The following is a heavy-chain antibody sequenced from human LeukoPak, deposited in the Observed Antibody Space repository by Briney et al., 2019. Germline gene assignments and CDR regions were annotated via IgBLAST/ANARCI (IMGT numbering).Heavy chain of an antibody. CDR1: GGSISSYY. D-gene: IGHD5-12*01. CDR2: IYYSGST. V-gene: IGHV4-59*08. Sequence: SETLSLTCTVSGGSISSYYWSWIRQPPGKGLEWIGYIYYSGSTNYNPSLKSRVTISVDTSKNHFSLKLSSVTAADTAVYYCASRVATRMLDAFDIWGQGTMVTVSS. CDR3: ASRVATRMLDAFDI. J-gene: IGHJ3*02.